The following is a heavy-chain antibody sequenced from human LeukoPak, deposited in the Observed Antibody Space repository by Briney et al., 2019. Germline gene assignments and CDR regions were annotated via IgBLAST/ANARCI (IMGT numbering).Heavy chain of an antibody. CDR3: AKEVMDYGDYYYYFDY. D-gene: IGHD4-17*01. CDR1: GFTFNSYG. Sequence: PGGSLRLSCAASGFTFNSYGMHWVRQAPGKGLEWVAVISYDGSNKYYADSVKGRFTISRDNSKNTLYLQMNSLRAEDTAVCYCAKEVMDYGDYYYYFDYWGQGTLVTVSS. J-gene: IGHJ4*02. CDR2: ISYDGSNK. V-gene: IGHV3-30*18.